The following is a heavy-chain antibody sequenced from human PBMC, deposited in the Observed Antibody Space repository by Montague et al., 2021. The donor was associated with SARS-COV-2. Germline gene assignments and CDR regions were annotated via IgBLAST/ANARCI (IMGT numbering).Heavy chain of an antibody. D-gene: IGHD3-10*01. CDR1: GDSVSSNSAA. V-gene: IGHV6-1*01. Sequence: CAISGDSVSSNSAAWNWIRQSPSRGLEWLGRTYYRSKWYNDYAVSVKSRITINPDTSKNQFPLQLNSVTPEDTAVYYCARGLWFGELLYYYYYYGMDVWGQGTTVTVSS. J-gene: IGHJ6*02. CDR3: ARGLWFGELLYYYYYYGMDV. CDR2: TYYRSKWYN.